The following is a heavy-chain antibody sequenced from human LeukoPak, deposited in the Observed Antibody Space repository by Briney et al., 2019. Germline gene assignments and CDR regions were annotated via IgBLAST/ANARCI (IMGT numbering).Heavy chain of an antibody. V-gene: IGHV3-7*01. CDR1: GFTFSSYW. CDR3: MVRGVLDAFDI. Sequence: GGSLRLSCAASGFTFSSYWMSWVRQAPGKGLEWVANIKQDGSEKYYVDSVKGRFTISRDNAKNSPYLQMNSLRAEDTAVYYCMVRGVLDAFDIWGQGTMVTVSS. J-gene: IGHJ3*02. D-gene: IGHD3-10*01. CDR2: IKQDGSEK.